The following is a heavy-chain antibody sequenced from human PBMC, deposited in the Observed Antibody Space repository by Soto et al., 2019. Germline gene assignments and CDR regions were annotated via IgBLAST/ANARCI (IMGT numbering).Heavy chain of an antibody. CDR3: ARWLTPRVDYYYYYGMDV. V-gene: IGHV1-69*12. D-gene: IGHD3-22*01. CDR2: IIPIFGTA. Sequence: QVQLVQSGAEVKKPGSSVKVSCKASGGTFSSYAISWVRQAPGQGLEWMGGIIPIFGTANYAQKFQGRVTITADESTSTAYVERSSLRSEDTAVYYCARWLTPRVDYYYYYGMDVWGQGTTVTVSS. J-gene: IGHJ6*02. CDR1: GGTFSSYA.